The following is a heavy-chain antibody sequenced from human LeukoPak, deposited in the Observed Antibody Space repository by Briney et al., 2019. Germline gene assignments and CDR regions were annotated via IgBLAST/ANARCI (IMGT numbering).Heavy chain of an antibody. CDR1: GGTFMSHI. CDR3: TRVNLRGSQYNWFDP. Sequence: SVKVSCKTSGGTFMSHIFSWVRQAPGQGLEWMGRITPVIDSAKYAQKFQDRITITADTSTGTAYLHLSSLTSEDTAIYYCTRVNLRGSQYNWFDPWGQGTPVTVSS. CDR2: ITPVIDSA. D-gene: IGHD1-26*01. V-gene: IGHV1-69*08. J-gene: IGHJ5*02.